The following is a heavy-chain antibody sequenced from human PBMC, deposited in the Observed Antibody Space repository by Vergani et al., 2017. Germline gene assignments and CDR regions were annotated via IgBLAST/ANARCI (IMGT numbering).Heavy chain of an antibody. CDR2: ISYDGSNK. J-gene: IGHJ6*02. Sequence: QVQLVESGGGVVQPGRSLRLSCAASGFTFSSYGMHWVRQAPGKGLEWVAVISYDGSNKYYADSVKGRFTISRDNSKNTLYLQRNSLRAEDTAVYYCAKVYRGSDGGPEGYYGMDVWGQGTTVTVSS. D-gene: IGHD1-26*01. CDR1: GFTFSSYG. CDR3: AKVYRGSDGGPEGYYGMDV. V-gene: IGHV3-30*18.